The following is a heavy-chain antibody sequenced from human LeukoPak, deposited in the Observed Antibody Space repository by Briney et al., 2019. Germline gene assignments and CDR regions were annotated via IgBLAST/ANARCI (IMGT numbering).Heavy chain of an antibody. J-gene: IGHJ3*02. CDR1: GFTFSDSE. Sequence: GGSLRLSCAASGFTFSDSEMHWVRQAPGKGLEWVAVISYDGSEKYYADSVKGRFTISRDNSKNTLYLQMNSLRAGDTAVYYCARDRDCSSTSCFNAFDIWGQGTVVTVSS. CDR3: ARDRDCSSTSCFNAFDI. V-gene: IGHV3-30*01. D-gene: IGHD2-2*01. CDR2: ISYDGSEK.